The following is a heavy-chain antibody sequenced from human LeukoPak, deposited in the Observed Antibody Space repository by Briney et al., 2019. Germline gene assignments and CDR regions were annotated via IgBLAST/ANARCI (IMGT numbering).Heavy chain of an antibody. J-gene: IGHJ4*02. CDR1: GFTFSNYE. CDR3: HVRLGELSLIT. D-gene: IGHD3-16*02. Sequence: GGSLRLSCAASGFTFSNYEMNWVRKAPGKGLEWVSFISGTGTTIYYADSVKGRFTISRDNAKNSLYLQMNSLRAEDTAVYYCHVRLGELSLITWGQGTLVTVSS. CDR2: ISGTGTTI. V-gene: IGHV3-48*03.